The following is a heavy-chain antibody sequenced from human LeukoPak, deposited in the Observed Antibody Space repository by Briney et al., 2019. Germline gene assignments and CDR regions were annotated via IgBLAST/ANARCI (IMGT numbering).Heavy chain of an antibody. Sequence: PGGSLRLSCAASGFTFYHYGMTCVRQAPGEGLEWGSYIDHSGTSILYADSVKGRFTISRDSAKNSLYLQMNSLRDEDTAIYYCARLIPQWFDSWGQGTLVIVSS. CDR2: IDHSGTSI. V-gene: IGHV3-48*03. CDR1: GFTFYHYG. D-gene: IGHD3-16*01. J-gene: IGHJ5*01. CDR3: ARLIPQWFDS.